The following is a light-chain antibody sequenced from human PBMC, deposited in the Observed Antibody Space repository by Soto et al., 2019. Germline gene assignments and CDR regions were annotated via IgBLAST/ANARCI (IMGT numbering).Light chain of an antibody. CDR3: HVWDISSDHRGVV. CDR2: YDI. J-gene: IGLJ2*01. Sequence: SYELTQPPSVSVTPGKTARITCGGNNIGDKSVHWYQQKPGQAPVLVIYYDIDRPSGIPERFSGSNSGNTATLTINSVEAGDEADYYCHVWDISSDHRGVVFGGGTKLTVL. CDR1: NIGDKS. V-gene: IGLV3-21*04.